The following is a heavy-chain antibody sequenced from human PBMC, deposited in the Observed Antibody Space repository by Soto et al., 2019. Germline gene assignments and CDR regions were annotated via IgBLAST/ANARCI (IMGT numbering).Heavy chain of an antibody. CDR3: ARLGIAVAGTGYYFDY. V-gene: IGHV4-30-4*01. CDR1: GGSISSGDYY. J-gene: IGHJ4*02. D-gene: IGHD6-19*01. Sequence: SETLSLTCTVSGGSISSGDYYWSWIRQPPGKGLEWIGYIYYSGSNYYNPSLKSRVTISVDTSKNQFSLKLSSVTAADTAVYYCARLGIAVAGTGYYFDYWGQGTLVTVSS. CDR2: IYYSGSN.